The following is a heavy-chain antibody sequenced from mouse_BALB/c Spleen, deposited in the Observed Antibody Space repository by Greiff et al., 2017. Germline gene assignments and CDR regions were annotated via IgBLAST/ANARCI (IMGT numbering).Heavy chain of an antibody. CDR3: ARSGGNSAMDY. D-gene: IGHD3-1*01. Sequence: EVQLQESGPELVKPGASVKMSCKASGYTFTSYVMHWVKQKPGQGLEWIGYINPYNDGTKYNEKFKGKATLTSDKSSSTAYMELSSLTSEDSAVYYCARSGGNSAMDYWGQGTSVTVSS. CDR1: GYTFTSYV. J-gene: IGHJ4*01. CDR2: INPYNDGT. V-gene: IGHV1-14*01.